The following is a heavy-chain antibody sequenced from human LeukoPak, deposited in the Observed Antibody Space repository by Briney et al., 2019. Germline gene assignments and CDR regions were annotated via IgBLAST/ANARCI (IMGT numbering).Heavy chain of an antibody. Sequence: SETLSLTCAVYGGSFSGYYWSWIRQPPGKGLEWIGEINHSGSTNYNQSLKSRVTISVDTSKNQFSLKLSSVTAADTAVYYCARGVEMGVPRDYWGQGTLVTVSS. D-gene: IGHD5-24*01. V-gene: IGHV4-34*01. CDR2: INHSGST. CDR3: ARGVEMGVPRDY. CDR1: GGSFSGYY. J-gene: IGHJ4*02.